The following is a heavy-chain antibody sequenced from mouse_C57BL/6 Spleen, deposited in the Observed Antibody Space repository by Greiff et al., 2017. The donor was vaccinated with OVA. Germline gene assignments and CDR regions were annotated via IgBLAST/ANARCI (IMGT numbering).Heavy chain of an antibody. CDR3: ARGPYYGSSLPDY. V-gene: IGHV1-26*01. CDR2: INPNNGGT. Sequence: VQLQQSGPELVKPGASVKISCKASGYTFTDYYMNWVKQSHGKSLEWIGDINPNNGGTSYNQKFKGKATLTVDKSSSTAYMELRSLTSEDSAVYYCARGPYYGSSLPDYWGQGTTLTVSS. D-gene: IGHD1-1*01. CDR1: GYTFTDYY. J-gene: IGHJ2*01.